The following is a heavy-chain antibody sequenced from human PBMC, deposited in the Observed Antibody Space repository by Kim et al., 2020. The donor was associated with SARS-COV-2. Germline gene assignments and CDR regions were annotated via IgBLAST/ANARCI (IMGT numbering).Heavy chain of an antibody. CDR3: ARDADTAMVNHY. J-gene: IGHJ4*02. CDR2: IIPILGIA. V-gene: IGHV1-69*04. CDR1: GGTFSSYA. D-gene: IGHD5-18*01. Sequence: SVKVSCKASGGTFSSYAISWVRQAPGQGLEWMGRIIPILGIANYAQKFQGRVTITADKSTSTAYMELSSLRSEDTAVYYCARDADTAMVNHYWGQGTLVTVSS.